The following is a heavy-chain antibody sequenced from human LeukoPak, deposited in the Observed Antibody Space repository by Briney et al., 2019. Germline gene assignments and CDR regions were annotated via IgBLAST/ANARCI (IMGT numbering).Heavy chain of an antibody. CDR3: AKQREVFSSSWYYFDY. CDR1: GFTFSSYG. D-gene: IGHD6-13*01. Sequence: PGRSLRLSCAASGFTFSSYGMHWVRQAPGKGLEWVAVIWYDGSNKYYADSVKGRFTISRDNSKNTLYLQMNSLRAEDTAVYYCAKQREVFSSSWYYFDYWGQGTLVTVSS. J-gene: IGHJ4*02. V-gene: IGHV3-33*06. CDR2: IWYDGSNK.